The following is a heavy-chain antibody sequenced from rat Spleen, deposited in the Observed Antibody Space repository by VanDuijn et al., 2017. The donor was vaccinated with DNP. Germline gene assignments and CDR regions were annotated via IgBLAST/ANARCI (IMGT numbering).Heavy chain of an antibody. V-gene: IGHV3-1*01. CDR1: GYSITSNY. D-gene: IGHD1-4*01. J-gene: IGHJ4*01. CDR2: ISYSGST. Sequence: EVQLQESGPGLVKPSQSLSLTCSVTGYSITSNYWGWIRKFPGNKMEWIGHISYSGSTGYNPSLKSRISITRDTSKNQLFLQVNSVITEDTATYYCARWPGYNPPYAMDAWGQGTSVTVSS. CDR3: ARWPGYNPPYAMDA.